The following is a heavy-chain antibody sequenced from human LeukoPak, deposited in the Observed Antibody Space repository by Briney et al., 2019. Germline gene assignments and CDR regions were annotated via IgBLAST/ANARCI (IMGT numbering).Heavy chain of an antibody. CDR2: ISGSGGST. CDR1: GFTFSSYA. V-gene: IGHV3-23*01. Sequence: PGGSLRLSCAASGFTFSSYAMSWVRQAPGKGLEWVSAISGSGGSTYYADSVKGRFTISRDNSKNTLYLQMNSLRAEDTAVYYCAKAAYRRSYYYDSSGYLAAQDYWGQGTLVTVSS. J-gene: IGHJ4*02. CDR3: AKAAYRRSYYYDSSGYLAAQDY. D-gene: IGHD3-22*01.